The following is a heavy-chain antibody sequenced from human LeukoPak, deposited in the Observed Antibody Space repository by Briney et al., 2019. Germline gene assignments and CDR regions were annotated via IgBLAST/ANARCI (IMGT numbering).Heavy chain of an antibody. J-gene: IGHJ4*02. CDR3: ARVRVVTGDCGGDCPIPHFDY. Sequence: SETLSLTCTVSGGSISSYYWSWIRQPPGKGLEWIGYIYYSGSTNYNPSLKSRVTISVDTSKNQFSLKLSSVTAADTAVYYCARVRVVTGDCGGDCPIPHFDYWGQGTLVTVSS. V-gene: IGHV4-59*01. CDR1: GGSISSYY. CDR2: IYYSGST. D-gene: IGHD2-21*02.